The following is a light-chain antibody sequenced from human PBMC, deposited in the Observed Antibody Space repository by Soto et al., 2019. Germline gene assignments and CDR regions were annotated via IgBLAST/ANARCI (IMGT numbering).Light chain of an antibody. CDR1: QSVSSN. CDR2: GAS. J-gene: IGKJ1*01. CDR3: QQYNNWPPMA. Sequence: EIVMTQSPATLSVSPGETATLSCRASQSVSSNLAWYQQKPGQAPRLLIYGASTRATGIPARFSGSGSGTEFTLTISSLQSEDFAVYYCQQYNNWPPMAFGQGTKVELK. V-gene: IGKV3-15*01.